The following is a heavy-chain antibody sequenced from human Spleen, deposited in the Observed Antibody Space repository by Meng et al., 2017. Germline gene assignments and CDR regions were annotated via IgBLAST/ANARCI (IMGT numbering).Heavy chain of an antibody. V-gene: IGHV1-2*06. D-gene: IGHD3-22*01. CDR1: GYTFTGYY. J-gene: IGHJ4*02. CDR3: AREVRVASYYDSNGYFDY. Sequence: ASVKVSCKASGYTFTGYYMHWVRQAPGQGLEWMGRINPNSGGTNYAQKFQGRVTMTRDTSISTAYMELSRLRSDDTAVYYCAREVRVASYYDSNGYFDYWGQGTLVTVSS. CDR2: INPNSGGT.